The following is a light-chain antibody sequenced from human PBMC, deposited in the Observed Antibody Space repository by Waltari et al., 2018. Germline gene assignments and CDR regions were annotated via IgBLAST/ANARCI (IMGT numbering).Light chain of an antibody. CDR2: KAS. CDR3: QQFDTDVT. J-gene: IGKJ2*01. V-gene: IGKV1-5*01. CDR1: HRINIW. Sequence: IQVIQSPPTLSPCAGDQVTISCRVSHRINIWLAWYQQKPGKAPKLLIKKASTLEDGVPSRFSGSGSGKEFTLTIKSLQPDDFGTYFCQQFDTDVTFGQGTKVEI.